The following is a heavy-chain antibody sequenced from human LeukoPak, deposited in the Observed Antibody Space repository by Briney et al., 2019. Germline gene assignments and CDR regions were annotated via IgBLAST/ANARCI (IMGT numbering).Heavy chain of an antibody. CDR3: ATRPNTGYYYYMDV. J-gene: IGHJ6*03. V-gene: IGHV1-24*01. CDR1: GYTLTELS. CDR2: FDPEDGEK. D-gene: IGHD3-10*01. Sequence: GASVKVSCKVSGYTLTELSMHWVRQAPGKGLEWMGGFDPEDGEKIYAQKFQGRVTMTEDTSTDTAYMELSSLRSEDTAVYYCATRPNTGYYYYMDVWGKGTTVTVSS.